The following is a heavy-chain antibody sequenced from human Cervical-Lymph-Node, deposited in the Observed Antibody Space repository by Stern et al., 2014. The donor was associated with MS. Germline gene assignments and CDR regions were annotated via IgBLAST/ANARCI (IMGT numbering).Heavy chain of an antibody. CDR2: ITYDGSNK. D-gene: IGHD4-17*01. CDR1: GFTFSSYG. CDR3: AKDYGAEDV. V-gene: IGHV3-30*18. J-gene: IGHJ6*02. Sequence: VQLVESGGGVVQPGRSLRLSCAASGFTFSSYGMHWVRQAPGKWLEWVAVITYDGSNKSYADSVKGRFTISRDNSKNTLYLQMNSLRAEDTAVYYCAKDYGAEDVWGQGTTVTVSS.